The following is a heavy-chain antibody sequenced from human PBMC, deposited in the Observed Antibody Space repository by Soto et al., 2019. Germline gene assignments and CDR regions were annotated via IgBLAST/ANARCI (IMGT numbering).Heavy chain of an antibody. CDR3: ARADILTGRYYFDY. V-gene: IGHV1-3*01. CDR2: INAGNGNS. J-gene: IGHJ4*02. CDR1: GYTFTTYP. D-gene: IGHD3-9*01. Sequence: QVQLVQSGAEAKKPGASVKVSCKASGYTFTTYPVHWVRQAPGQRLEWMGWINAGNGNSKYSQKFQGRGTITRDTSASTAYMELSSLRSEDTAVYYCARADILTGRYYFDYWGQGTLVTVSS.